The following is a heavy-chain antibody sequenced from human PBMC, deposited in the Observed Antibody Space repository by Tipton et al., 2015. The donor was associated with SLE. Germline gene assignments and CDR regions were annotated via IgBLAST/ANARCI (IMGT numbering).Heavy chain of an antibody. CDR1: GGSFSGYY. CDR3: ARDPLRTTMGDYYYMDV. D-gene: IGHD3-16*01. Sequence: TLSLTCAVYGGSFSGYYWSWIRQPPGKGLEWIGEINHSGSTNYNPSLKSRVTISVDKSKNQFSLKLSSVTAADTAVYYCARDPLRTTMGDYYYMDVWGKGTTVTVSS. CDR2: INHSGST. J-gene: IGHJ6*03. V-gene: IGHV4-34*01.